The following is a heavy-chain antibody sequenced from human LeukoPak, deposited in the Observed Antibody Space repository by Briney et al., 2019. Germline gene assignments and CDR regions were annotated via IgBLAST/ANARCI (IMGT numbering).Heavy chain of an antibody. CDR3: ARENYYDGSGSPSASAPVDH. D-gene: IGHD3-22*01. J-gene: IGHJ4*02. CDR1: GFTFSSYA. CDR2: ISGSGGST. Sequence: GGSLRLSCAASGFTFSSYAMGWVRQAPGKGLEWVSAISGSGGSTYYADSVKGRFTISRDNSKNTLYLQMNSLRSDDTAVYYCARENYYDGSGSPSASAPVDHWGQGTLVTVPS. V-gene: IGHV3-23*01.